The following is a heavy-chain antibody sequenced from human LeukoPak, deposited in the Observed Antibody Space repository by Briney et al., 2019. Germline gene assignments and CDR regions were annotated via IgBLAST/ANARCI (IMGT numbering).Heavy chain of an antibody. Sequence: RGSLRLSCAASGFTFSSYWMSWVRQAPGKGLEWVANIKQDGSEKYYVDSVKGRFTISRDNAKNSLYLQMNSLGAEDTAVYYCARDLGSGEEVDWFDPWGQGTLVTVSS. D-gene: IGHD2-15*01. CDR1: GFTFSSYW. CDR3: ARDLGSGEEVDWFDP. CDR2: IKQDGSEK. V-gene: IGHV3-7*03. J-gene: IGHJ5*02.